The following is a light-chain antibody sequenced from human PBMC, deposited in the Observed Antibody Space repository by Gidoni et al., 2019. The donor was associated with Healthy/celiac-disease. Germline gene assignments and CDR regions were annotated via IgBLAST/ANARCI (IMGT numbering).Light chain of an antibody. CDR2: DAS. CDR1: QSISSW. CDR3: QQYNSYPLT. Sequence: DIEMSQSHSTLSASVGDRVTITCRASQSISSWLAWYQQKPGKAPKLLIYDASSLQSGVPSRFSGSGSGTEFTLTISSLQPDDFATYYCQQYNSYPLTFGGXTKVEIK. V-gene: IGKV1-5*01. J-gene: IGKJ4*01.